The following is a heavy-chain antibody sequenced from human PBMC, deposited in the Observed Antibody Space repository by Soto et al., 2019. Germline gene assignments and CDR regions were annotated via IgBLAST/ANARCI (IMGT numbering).Heavy chain of an antibody. D-gene: IGHD3-22*01. CDR1: GLTFSTYG. CDR3: ASFCSGVSCYVSGMDV. V-gene: IGHV3-30*03. J-gene: IGHJ6*02. Sequence: QVQLVQSGGGVVQPGRSLRLSCDASGLTFSTYGIHWVRQAPGKGLEWLAIISYDGRNKYYADSVKGRFTISRDNSKNTIYLQMNTLRAEDTAVYYCASFCSGVSCYVSGMDVWGHGTMVTVSS. CDR2: ISYDGRNK.